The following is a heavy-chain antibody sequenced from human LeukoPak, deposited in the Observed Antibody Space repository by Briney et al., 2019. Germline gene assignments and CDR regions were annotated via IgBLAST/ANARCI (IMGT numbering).Heavy chain of an antibody. D-gene: IGHD1-26*01. J-gene: IGHJ4*02. Sequence: SETLSLTCAVYGGSFSGYYWSWIRQPPGKGLEWIGEINHSGSTNYNPSLKSRVTISVDTSKNQFSLKLSSVTAADTAVYYCAAKGAPLTYFDYWGQGTLVTVSS. CDR2: INHSGST. V-gene: IGHV4-34*01. CDR1: GGSFSGYY. CDR3: AAKGAPLTYFDY.